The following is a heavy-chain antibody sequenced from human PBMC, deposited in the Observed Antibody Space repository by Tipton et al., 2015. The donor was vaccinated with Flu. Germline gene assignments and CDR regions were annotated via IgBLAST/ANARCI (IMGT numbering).Heavy chain of an antibody. CDR1: GFTFSSYA. V-gene: IGHV3-23*01. J-gene: IGHJ5*02. D-gene: IGHD3-16*01. CDR3: AKVPLWGANWFDP. Sequence: SLRLSCAASGFTFSSYAMSWARQTPGKGLEWVSSISGSGDSTYYADSVKGRFTISRDNSKNTLYMQMNNLKADDTAIYYCAKVPLWGANWFDPWGQGTLVTVSS. CDR2: ISGSGDST.